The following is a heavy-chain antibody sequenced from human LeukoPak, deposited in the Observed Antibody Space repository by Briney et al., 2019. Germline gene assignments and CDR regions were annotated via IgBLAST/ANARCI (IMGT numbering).Heavy chain of an antibody. J-gene: IGHJ5*02. Sequence: KTGGSLRLSCAASGFTFSTYAMSWVRQAPGKGLEWIGSIYYSGTTHYNPSLESRVTISVDTSKNQFSLKLASVTAADTAIYYCAKGAGGFSYYNWFDPWGQGTLVTVSS. V-gene: IGHV4-39*07. CDR3: AKGAGGFSYYNWFDP. CDR2: IYYSGTT. CDR1: GFTFSTYA. D-gene: IGHD5-18*01.